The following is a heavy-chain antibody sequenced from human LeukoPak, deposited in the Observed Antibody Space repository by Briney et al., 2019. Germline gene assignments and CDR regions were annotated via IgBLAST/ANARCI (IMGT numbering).Heavy chain of an antibody. Sequence: SETLSLTCTVSGDFTTTYYRSWVRQPPGKGLGWVGYINSIGNTKYKPSLRSRGAISVDTSRKQISLRLNSATAADTAMYYCARRAGAYTHPYDYWGQGTLVTVSP. CDR3: ARRAGAYTHPYDY. D-gene: IGHD3-16*01. CDR2: INSIGNT. V-gene: IGHV4-59*01. J-gene: IGHJ4*02. CDR1: GDFTTTYY.